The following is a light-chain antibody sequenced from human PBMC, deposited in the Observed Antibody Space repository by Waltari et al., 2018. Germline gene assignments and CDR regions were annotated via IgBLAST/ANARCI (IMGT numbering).Light chain of an antibody. CDR2: GAS. CDR1: QNIRSN. V-gene: IGKV3-15*01. CDR3: QQYDNWPPIT. J-gene: IGKJ2*01. Sequence: EIVMTQSPATLSVSPGERATLSCRASQNIRSNLAWYRQKPGQAAMLLIFGASFRATGIPARISGSGSGTAFTLTISSLQSEDFAVYFCQQYDNWPPITFGQGTKLEIK.